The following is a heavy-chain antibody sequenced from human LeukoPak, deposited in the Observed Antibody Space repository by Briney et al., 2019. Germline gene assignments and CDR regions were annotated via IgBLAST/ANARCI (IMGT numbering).Heavy chain of an antibody. CDR2: INHSGST. CDR3: ARGLLTNYDFWSGYYGSKWFDP. J-gene: IGHJ5*02. V-gene: IGHV4-34*01. Sequence: PSETLSLTCAVYSGSFSGYYWSWIRQPPGKGLEWIGEINHSGSTNYNPSLKSRVTISVDTSKNQFSLKLSSVTAADTAVYYCARGLLTNYDFWSGYYGSKWFDPWGQGTLVTVSS. CDR1: SGSFSGYY. D-gene: IGHD3-3*01.